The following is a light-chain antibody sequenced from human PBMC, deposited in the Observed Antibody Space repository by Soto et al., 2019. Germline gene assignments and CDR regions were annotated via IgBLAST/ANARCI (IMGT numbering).Light chain of an antibody. J-gene: IGKJ2*01. V-gene: IGKV3-20*01. CDR2: GAS. Sequence: EIVLTQSPGALSLSPGERATLSCRASQSVSSTDLAWYQQQPGQAPRLLIYGASSRATGIPDRFSGSGSGTDFTLTISRLEPEDFAVYYCQHYGSSSYTFGQGTKVDIK. CDR1: QSVSSTD. CDR3: QHYGSSSYT.